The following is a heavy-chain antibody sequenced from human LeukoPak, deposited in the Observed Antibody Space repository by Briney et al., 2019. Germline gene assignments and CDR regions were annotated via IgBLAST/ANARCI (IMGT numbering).Heavy chain of an antibody. CDR3: ARVGIVFRGFHSVVRGGYWFDP. J-gene: IGHJ5*02. Sequence: ASVKVSCKASGYTFTSYDINWVRQATGQGLEWMGWMNPNSGNTGYAQKFQGRVTITRNTSISTAYMELSSPRSEDTAVYYCARVGIVFRGFHSVVRGGYWFDPWGQGTLVTVSS. CDR2: MNPNSGNT. CDR1: GYTFTSYD. V-gene: IGHV1-8*03. D-gene: IGHD3-10*01.